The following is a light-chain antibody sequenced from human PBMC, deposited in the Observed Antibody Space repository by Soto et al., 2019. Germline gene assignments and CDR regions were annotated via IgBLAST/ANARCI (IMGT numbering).Light chain of an antibody. CDR1: QSVSSY. CDR2: DAS. V-gene: IGKV3-11*01. J-gene: IGKJ1*01. CDR3: QQRSNWPQT. Sequence: ERMMAQSPATLSVGPGEGARLSGGASQSVSSYLAWYQQKPGQAPRLLIYDASNRATGIPARFSGSGSGTDLPLTIRSLEPEAFAVYSCQQRSNWPQTFGPGTKVDIK.